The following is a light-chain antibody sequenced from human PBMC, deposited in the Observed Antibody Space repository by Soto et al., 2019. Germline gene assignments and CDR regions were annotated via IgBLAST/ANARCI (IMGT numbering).Light chain of an antibody. CDR3: QTWGTGRNWV. CDR1: SLQSSYA. CDR2: LNSDGSH. V-gene: IGLV4-69*01. J-gene: IGLJ3*02. Sequence: QLVLTQSPSASASLGASVKLTCTLSSLQSSYAIAWHQQQPEKGPRYLMKLNSDGSHSKGDGIPDRFSGSSSGAERYLTISSLQSEDEADYYCQTWGTGRNWVFGGGTKLTVL.